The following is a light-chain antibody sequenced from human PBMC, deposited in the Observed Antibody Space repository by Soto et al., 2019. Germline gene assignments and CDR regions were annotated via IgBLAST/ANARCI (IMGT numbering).Light chain of an antibody. V-gene: IGLV1-47*01. Sequence: QSVLTQTPSVSGTPGQGVNISCSGSSSNIGRNYVYWYHQFPGTAPKLLIYRDNERPSGVPDRFSGSKSGTSASLAISGLRSGDEADYHCATWDDSLGGPVFGGGTKLTVL. CDR3: ATWDDSLGGPV. CDR2: RDN. J-gene: IGLJ2*01. CDR1: SSNIGRNY.